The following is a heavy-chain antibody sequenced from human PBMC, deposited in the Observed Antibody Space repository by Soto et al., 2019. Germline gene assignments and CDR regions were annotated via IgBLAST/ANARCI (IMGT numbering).Heavy chain of an antibody. V-gene: IGHV4-61*01. Sequence: SETLSVTCTVSGGFVSSGSYYWSLVRQPPGKGLEWIGYIYYSGSTNYKPSLKSRVTISVDTSKNQFSLKLSSVTAADTAVYYCARGDYYDSSGYYTDAFDIWGQGTMVTVSS. CDR2: IYYSGST. CDR3: ARGDYYDSSGYYTDAFDI. J-gene: IGHJ3*02. CDR1: GGFVSSGSYY. D-gene: IGHD3-22*01.